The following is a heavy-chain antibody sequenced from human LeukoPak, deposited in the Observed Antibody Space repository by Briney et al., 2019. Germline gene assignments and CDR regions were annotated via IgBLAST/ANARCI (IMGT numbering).Heavy chain of an antibody. CDR3: ARDRYYYDSSGYYRFDY. V-gene: IGHV4-4*07. J-gene: IGHJ4*02. Sequence: PSETLSLTCTVSGYSISSGYYWSWIRQPAGKGLEWIGRIYTSGSTNYNPSLKSRVTMSVDTSKNQFSLKLSSVTAADTAVYYCARDRYYYDSSGYYRFDYWGQGTLVTVSP. CDR2: IYTSGST. CDR1: GYSISSGYY. D-gene: IGHD3-22*01.